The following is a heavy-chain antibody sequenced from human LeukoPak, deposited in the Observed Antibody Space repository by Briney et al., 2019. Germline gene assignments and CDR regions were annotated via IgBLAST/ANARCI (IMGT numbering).Heavy chain of an antibody. CDR1: GFTFDDYT. CDR2: ISWDGGST. J-gene: IGHJ6*02. D-gene: IGHD4-11*01. V-gene: IGHV3-43*01. CDR3: AKGLDFYSNYYYYYGMDV. Sequence: PGGSLRLSCAASGFTFDDYTMHWVRQAPGKGLEWVSLISWDGGSTYYADSVKGRFTISRDNSKNSLYLQMNSLRTEDTALYYCAKGLDFYSNYYYYYGMDVWGQGTTVTVSS.